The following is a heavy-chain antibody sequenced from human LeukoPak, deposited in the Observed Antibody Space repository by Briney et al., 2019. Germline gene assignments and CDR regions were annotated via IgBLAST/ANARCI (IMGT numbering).Heavy chain of an antibody. CDR3: ARGCCGWDKGEFDY. J-gene: IGHJ4*02. V-gene: IGHV4-59*01. CDR1: GGSFSVYY. D-gene: IGHD6-19*01. CDR2: IYYSGST. Sequence: PSETLSLTCAVYGGSFSVYYWSWLRQPRGKGREWFGYIYYSGSTIYIPSFKSQVTISIDTSKNQFTLKLSAVTAADTAVYYFARGCCGWDKGEFDYWGQGTLVTVSS.